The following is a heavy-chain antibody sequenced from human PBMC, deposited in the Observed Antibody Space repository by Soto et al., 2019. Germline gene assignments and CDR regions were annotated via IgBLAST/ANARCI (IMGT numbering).Heavy chain of an antibody. CDR1: GDSVSSNSAA. CDR3: ARTRVYDSYNYYGMXV. Sequence: SQTLSLTCAISGDSVSSNSAAWNWIRQSPSRGLEWLGRTYYRSKWYDDYAVSVKSRISINPDTSRNQFSLQLNSVTPEDTAVYYCARTRVYDSYNYYGMXVWGQGTTVTVS. J-gene: IGHJ6*02. D-gene: IGHD3-3*01. CDR2: TYYRSKWYD. V-gene: IGHV6-1*01.